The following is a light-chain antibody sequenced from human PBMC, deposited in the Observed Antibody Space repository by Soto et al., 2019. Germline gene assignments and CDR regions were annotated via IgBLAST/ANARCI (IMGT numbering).Light chain of an antibody. V-gene: IGKV3-15*01. J-gene: IGKJ1*01. CDR1: QSVVSN. Sequence: EIVMTQSPATLSVSPGQRATLSCRASQSVVSNLAWYQQKPGQAPRLLIYGASTRAAGVPVRFSGSGSGTQFTLTISSLQAEDVAVYYCQQYYTTRWTFGQGTKVEIK. CDR2: GAS. CDR3: QQYYTTRWT.